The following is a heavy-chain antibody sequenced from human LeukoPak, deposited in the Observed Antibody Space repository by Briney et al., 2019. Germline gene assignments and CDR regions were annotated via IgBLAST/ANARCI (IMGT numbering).Heavy chain of an antibody. CDR3: ARRAESSGYSDF. CDR2: FYPRDSDT. J-gene: IGHJ4*02. Sequence: GESLKISCKASGYSFTNYWIAWARQMPGKGLEWMGIFYPRDSDTRYSPSFQGQVTISADKSINTAYLHWNTLKASDSAMYYCARRAESSGYSDFWGQGTLVTVSS. CDR1: GYSFTNYW. D-gene: IGHD3-22*01. V-gene: IGHV5-51*01.